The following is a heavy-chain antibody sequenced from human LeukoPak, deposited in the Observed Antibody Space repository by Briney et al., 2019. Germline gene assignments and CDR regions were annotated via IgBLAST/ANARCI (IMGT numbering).Heavy chain of an antibody. D-gene: IGHD3-9*01. CDR1: GFTFSSSW. J-gene: IGHJ6*02. CDR2: IKCDGSEK. V-gene: IGHV3-52*01. CDR3: ATVTLEDILTYGMDV. Sequence: GGSLRLSCAASGFTFSSSWMHWVCQAPEKGLEWVADIKCDGSEKYYVDSVKGRLTISRDNAKNSLYLQVNSLRAEDMTVYYCATVTLEDILTYGMDVWGQGTTVTVSS.